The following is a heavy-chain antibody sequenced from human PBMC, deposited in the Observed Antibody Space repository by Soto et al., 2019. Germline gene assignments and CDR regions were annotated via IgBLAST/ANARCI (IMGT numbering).Heavy chain of an antibody. D-gene: IGHD6-6*01. V-gene: IGHV1-8*01. Sequence: QVQLVQSGAEVKKPGASVKVSCKASGYSFTSYDINWVRQATGQGLEWMGWMNPNSGNTGYAQKFQGRVTMTRNTSISTAYKELSSLRSEDTAVYYYARVSMGSSSEDFQHWGQGTLVTVSS. CDR1: GYSFTSYD. J-gene: IGHJ1*01. CDR2: MNPNSGNT. CDR3: ARVSMGSSSEDFQH.